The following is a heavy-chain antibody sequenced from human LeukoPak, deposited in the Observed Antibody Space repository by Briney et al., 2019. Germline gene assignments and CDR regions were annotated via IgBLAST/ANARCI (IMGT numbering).Heavy chain of an antibody. V-gene: IGHV1-69*04. CDR1: GGTFSSYA. D-gene: IGHD2-2*01. CDR3: ARAHCSSTSCYYGCFDY. Sequence: SVKVSCKASGGTFSSYAISWVRQAPGQGLEWMGRIIPILGIANYAQKFQGRVTITADKSTSTAYMELSSLRSEDTAVYYCARAHCSSTSCYYGCFDYWGQGTLVTVSS. CDR2: IIPILGIA. J-gene: IGHJ4*02.